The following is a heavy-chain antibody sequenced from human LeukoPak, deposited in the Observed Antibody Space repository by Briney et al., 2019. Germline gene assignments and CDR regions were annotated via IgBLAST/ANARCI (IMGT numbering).Heavy chain of an antibody. J-gene: IGHJ4*02. CDR2: ISGTGFTT. CDR1: GFTLSTYA. V-gene: IGHV3-23*01. D-gene: IGHD1-20*01. CDR3: AKDGYNWIAFDD. Sequence: GGSLRLSCAASGFTLSTYAMHWVRQAPGKGLEWVAYISGTGFTTYYADSVKGRFTISSDSSKNTLFLQMDSLRAEDTAIYYCAKDGYNWIAFDDWGQGTLVTVSS.